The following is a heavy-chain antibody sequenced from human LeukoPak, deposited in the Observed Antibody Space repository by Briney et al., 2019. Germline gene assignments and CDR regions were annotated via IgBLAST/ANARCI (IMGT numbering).Heavy chain of an antibody. CDR3: AKGVAQLWLDS. D-gene: IGHD5-18*01. CDR1: GFTFSSCA. J-gene: IGHJ5*01. Sequence: GSLSLSCGASGFTFSSCAMSWVREAPGKGLEWVSTISGSGGSIYYADSVKGRFTISRDNSKNTLCLQMNSLRAEDTAVYYCAKGVAQLWLDSWGQGTLVTVSS. V-gene: IGHV3-23*01. CDR2: ISGSGGSI.